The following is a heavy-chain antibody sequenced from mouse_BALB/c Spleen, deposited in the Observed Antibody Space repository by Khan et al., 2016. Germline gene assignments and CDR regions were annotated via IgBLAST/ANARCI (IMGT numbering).Heavy chain of an antibody. V-gene: IGHV3-8*02. CDR3: VWSDLLRLPYDIDY. CDR1: GDSITSGY. CDR2: ISYSGST. D-gene: IGHD1-2*01. J-gene: IGHJ2*01. Sequence: EVQLQESGPSLVKPSQTLSLTCSVTGDSITSGYWNWIRKFPGNKLEYMGYISYSGSTYYNPSLKSRISITRDTSKNQYYLQLNSVTTEDTATYICVWSDLLRLPYDIDYWGQGTTLTVSS.